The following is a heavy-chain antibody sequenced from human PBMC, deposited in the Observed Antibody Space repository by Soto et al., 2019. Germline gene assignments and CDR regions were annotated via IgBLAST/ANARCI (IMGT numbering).Heavy chain of an antibody. CDR1: GYTFTSFG. V-gene: IGHV1-18*01. D-gene: IGHD7-27*01. CDR2: ISAYNCNT. Sequence: QGQLVQSGAEVKKPGASVKVSCKASGYTFTSFGISWVRQAPGQGLEWMGWISAYNCNTNYAQKVQGRVTMTTDTSTSTAYMELRSLRSDDTAVYYCARDSGNLGNWAYFFDYWGQGTLVTVSS. J-gene: IGHJ4*02. CDR3: ARDSGNLGNWAYFFDY.